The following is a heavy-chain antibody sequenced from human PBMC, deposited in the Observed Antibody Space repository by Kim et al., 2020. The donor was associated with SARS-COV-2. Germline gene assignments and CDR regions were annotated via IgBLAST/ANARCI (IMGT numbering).Heavy chain of an antibody. J-gene: IGHJ4*02. CDR2: INTDNGNT. D-gene: IGHD3-3*01. V-gene: IGHV1-3*04. CDR3: ARAETEANYAFWSGYRNY. Sequence: ASVKVSCKASGYTFSYYDIHWVRQAPGQRLEWMGWINTDNGNTKYSQKLQGRITITRDISASTAYMELSSLRSEDTAVYYCARAETEANYAFWSGYRNYWGQGTLVTVSS. CDR1: GYTFSYYD.